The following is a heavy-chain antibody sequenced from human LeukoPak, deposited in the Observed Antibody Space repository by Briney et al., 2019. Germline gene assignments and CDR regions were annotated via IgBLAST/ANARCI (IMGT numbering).Heavy chain of an antibody. J-gene: IGHJ6*03. D-gene: IGHD2/OR15-2a*01. CDR1: GYTFTSYG. Sequence: GASVKVSCKASGYTFTSYGISWVRQAPGQGLEWMGWISAYNGNTNYAQKLQGRVTMTTDTSTSTAYMELRSLRSDDTAVYYCARHFPAASYYYYYYMDVWGKGTTVTISS. CDR3: ARHFPAASYYYYYYMDV. V-gene: IGHV1-18*01. CDR2: ISAYNGNT.